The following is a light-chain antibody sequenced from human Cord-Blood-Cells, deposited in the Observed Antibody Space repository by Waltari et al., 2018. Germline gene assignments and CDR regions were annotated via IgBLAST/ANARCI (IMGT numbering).Light chain of an antibody. CDR3: SSYTSSSTWV. Sequence: QSALTQPASASGSPGQSLTISCTGTSSDVGGYNYVSWYQQHPGKAPKLMIYDVSKRPSGVSNRFSGSKSGNTASLTISGLQAEDEADYYCSSYTSSSTWVFGGGTKLTVL. CDR2: DVS. V-gene: IGLV2-14*01. J-gene: IGLJ3*02. CDR1: SSDVGGYNY.